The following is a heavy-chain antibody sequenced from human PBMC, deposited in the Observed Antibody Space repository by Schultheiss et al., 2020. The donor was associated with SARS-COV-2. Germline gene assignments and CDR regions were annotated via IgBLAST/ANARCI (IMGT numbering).Heavy chain of an antibody. CDR2: ISYDGSNK. Sequence: GGSLRLSCAASGFTFSSYAMHWVRQAPGKGLEWVAVISYDGSNKYYADSVKGRFTISRDNSKNTLYLQMNSLRAEDTAVYYCARFGQYNWNYRDKGHFDYWGQGTLVTVSS. CDR1: GFTFSSYA. J-gene: IGHJ4*02. D-gene: IGHD1-7*01. CDR3: ARFGQYNWNYRDKGHFDY. V-gene: IGHV3-30*01.